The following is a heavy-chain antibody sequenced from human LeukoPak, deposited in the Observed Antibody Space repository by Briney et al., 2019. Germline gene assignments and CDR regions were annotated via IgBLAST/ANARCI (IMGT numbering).Heavy chain of an antibody. CDR2: IKTKTDGGTT. Sequence: GGSLRLSCAASGLTFSHAWMSWVRQAPGKGLEWGGRIKTKTDGGTTDYAAPVKGRFTISRDDSQNTLYLQLNSLKTEATTDYYCTTGAPRAYSGSYSNCWGQGTLVTVSS. V-gene: IGHV3-15*01. CDR1: GLTFSHAW. D-gene: IGHD1-26*01. J-gene: IGHJ4*02. CDR3: TTGAPRAYSGSYSNC.